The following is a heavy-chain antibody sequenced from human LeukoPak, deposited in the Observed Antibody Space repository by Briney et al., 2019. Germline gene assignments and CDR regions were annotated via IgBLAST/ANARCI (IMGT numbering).Heavy chain of an antibody. V-gene: IGHV4-4*07. CDR3: ARAPSGCGGTCPSDH. CDR1: GGSISNYL. Sequence: PSETLSLTCTFSGGSISNYLWSWIRQPAGKGLEGIGRIHDNGDSNHNPSLKSRVAMLLDTSRNQVSLKLASVTAADTAVYYCARAPSGCGGTCPSDHWGPGTQVTVSS. CDR2: IHDNGDS. J-gene: IGHJ4*02. D-gene: IGHD2-15*01.